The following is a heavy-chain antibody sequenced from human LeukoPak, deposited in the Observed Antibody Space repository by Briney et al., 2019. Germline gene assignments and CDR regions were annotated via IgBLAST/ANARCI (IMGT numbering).Heavy chain of an antibody. Sequence: SETLSLTCSVSGGSISSFYWSWIRQPPGKGLEWIGYIFYSGSTNYNPSLKSRVTISVDTSKNQFSLNLSSVTAADTAVYYCARSSSWPSNWFDPWGQGTLVTVSS. CDR2: IFYSGST. V-gene: IGHV4-59*01. D-gene: IGHD6-13*01. J-gene: IGHJ5*02. CDR3: ARSSSWPSNWFDP. CDR1: GGSISSFY.